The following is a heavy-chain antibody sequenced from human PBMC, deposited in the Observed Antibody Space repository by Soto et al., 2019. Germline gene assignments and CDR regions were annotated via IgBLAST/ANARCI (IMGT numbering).Heavy chain of an antibody. CDR1: GYTFTSYG. CDR3: ARGSGSYGVGYYYGMDV. D-gene: IGHD1-26*01. J-gene: IGHJ6*02. Sequence: ASVKVSCKASGYTFTSYGISWVRRAPGQGLEWMGWISAYNGNTNYAQKLQGRVTMTTDTSTSTAYMELRSLRSDDTAVYYCARGSGSYGVGYYYGMDVWGQGTTVTVSS. CDR2: ISAYNGNT. V-gene: IGHV1-18*04.